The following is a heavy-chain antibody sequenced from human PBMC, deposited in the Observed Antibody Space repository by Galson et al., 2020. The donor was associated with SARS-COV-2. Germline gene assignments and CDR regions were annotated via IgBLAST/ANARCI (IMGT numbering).Heavy chain of an antibody. Sequence: SETLSLTCTVPGGSVRISGKYWVWIRQSPGKGLEYIGSIHYSGSTYYNPSLKSRVTTSVDTSKNQVSLKLSSVTAADTAVYYCARGAYDPLAGHYRDYGMDVWGQGTTVTVSS. CDR3: ARGAYDPLAGHYRDYGMDV. V-gene: IGHV4-39*01. CDR2: IHYSGST. J-gene: IGHJ6*02. CDR1: GGSVRISGKY. D-gene: IGHD3-9*01.